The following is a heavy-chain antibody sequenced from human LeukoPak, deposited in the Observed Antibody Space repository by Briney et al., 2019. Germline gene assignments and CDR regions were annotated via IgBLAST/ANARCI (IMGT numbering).Heavy chain of an antibody. Sequence: GGSLRLSCAASGFTFSSCAMSWVRQAPGKGLEWVSTISGSGSNTYYADSVKGRFTISRDNSRDALYLQMHSLRADDTAVYFCAKTSRGYTYVPDYWGQGTLISVSS. CDR2: ISGSGSNT. J-gene: IGHJ4*02. CDR1: GFTFSSCA. D-gene: IGHD5-18*01. CDR3: AKTSRGYTYVPDY. V-gene: IGHV3-23*01.